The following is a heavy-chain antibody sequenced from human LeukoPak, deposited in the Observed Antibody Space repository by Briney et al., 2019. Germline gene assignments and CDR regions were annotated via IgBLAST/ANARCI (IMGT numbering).Heavy chain of an antibody. V-gene: IGHV4-61*02. CDR2: IYTSGST. D-gene: IGHD2-2*02. Sequence: PSQTLSLTCTVSGGSISSGSYYWSWIRQPAGKGLEWIGRIYTSGSTNYNPSLKSRVTMSVDTSKNQFSLKLSSVTAADTAVYYCARDQRVVPAAISHSGYYYYYMDVWGKGTTVTVSS. CDR3: ARDQRVVPAAISHSGYYYYYMDV. J-gene: IGHJ6*03. CDR1: GGSISSGSYY.